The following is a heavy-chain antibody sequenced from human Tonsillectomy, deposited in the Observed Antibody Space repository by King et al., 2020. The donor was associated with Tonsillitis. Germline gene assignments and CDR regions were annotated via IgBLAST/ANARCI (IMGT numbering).Heavy chain of an antibody. Sequence: VQLVQSGGGLVQPGRSLRLSCAASGFTIDDYAMHWVRQAPGKGLEWVSGISWNSGNIGYADSVKGRFTISRDNAKNSLYLQMNSLRAEDTALYYCAKDRQGGGSYSSSSGSDYWGQGTLVTVSS. CDR2: ISWNSGNI. D-gene: IGHD6-6*01. V-gene: IGHV3-9*01. CDR1: GFTIDDYA. J-gene: IGHJ4*02. CDR3: AKDRQGGGSYSSSSGSDY.